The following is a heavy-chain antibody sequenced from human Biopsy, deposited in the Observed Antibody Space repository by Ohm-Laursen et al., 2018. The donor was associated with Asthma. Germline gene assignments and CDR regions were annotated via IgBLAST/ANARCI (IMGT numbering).Heavy chain of an antibody. J-gene: IGHJ4*02. V-gene: IGHV3-20*04. CDR2: ISHDGATS. D-gene: IGHD2-8*01. CDR3: ARSVNGSFDY. CDR1: GFSFDDCA. Sequence: GSLRLSCSASGFSFDDCAMHWVRQAPGKGLVWVSRISHDGATSNYADSVKGRFTISRGNAKNTLYLHLNTLRADDTAVYFCARSVNGSFDYWGQGTLVTVSS.